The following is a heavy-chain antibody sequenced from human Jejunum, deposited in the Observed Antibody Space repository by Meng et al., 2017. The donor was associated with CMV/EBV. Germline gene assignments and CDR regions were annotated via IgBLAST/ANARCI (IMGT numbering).Heavy chain of an antibody. Sequence: GSITEGKWWTWVRQPAGKGLEWIGQIYHSGSTTYTPSLKSRVTMSVDTSKNQFYLKLNSVAAAYTAVYYCASRGYYHSGTYSTLYYWGRGTLVTVSS. CDR2: IYHSGST. CDR3: ASRGYYHSGTYSTLYY. J-gene: IGHJ4*02. CDR1: GSITEGKW. D-gene: IGHD3-10*01. V-gene: IGHV4-4*02.